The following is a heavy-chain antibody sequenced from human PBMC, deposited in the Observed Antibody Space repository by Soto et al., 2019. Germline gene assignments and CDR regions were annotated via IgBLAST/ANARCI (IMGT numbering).Heavy chain of an antibody. J-gene: IGHJ4*02. CDR3: ASMKIEVAGSVDN. CDR1: GASISSYY. V-gene: IGHV4-4*07. D-gene: IGHD2-15*01. Sequence: QVQLQESGPGLVKPSETLSLTCTVSGASISSYYWSWIRQPAGKGLEWIGRINPSGSTNYNPSLKSRVTMSVDTSKNHFSLEVHSVTAADSAVYFCASMKIEVAGSVDNWGPGIEDAVSS. CDR2: INPSGST.